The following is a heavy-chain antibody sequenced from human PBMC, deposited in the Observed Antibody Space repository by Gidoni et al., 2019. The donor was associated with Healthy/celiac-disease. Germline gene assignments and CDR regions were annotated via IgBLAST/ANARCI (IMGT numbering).Heavy chain of an antibody. CDR3: ARGSGTTTLSGMDV. V-gene: IGHV1-69*01. CDR1: GGTLSSYA. J-gene: IGHJ6*02. Sequence: QVQLVQSGAEVKKPGSSVKVSCTASGGTLSSYAISWVRQAPGQGLEWMGGSIPIFGTANYSQKFQGRATITADESTSTAYMELSSLRSEDTAVYYCARGSGTTTLSGMDVWGQGTTVTVSS. D-gene: IGHD1-7*01. CDR2: SIPIFGTA.